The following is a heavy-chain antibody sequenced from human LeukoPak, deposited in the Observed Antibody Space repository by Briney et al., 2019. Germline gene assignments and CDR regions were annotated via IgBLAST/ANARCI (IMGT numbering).Heavy chain of an antibody. CDR2: IYHSGST. D-gene: IGHD3-10*01. CDR3: ARFTTYYYGSGSQNRFDY. Sequence: PSETLSLTCTVSGYSISSGYYWGWIRQPPGKGLEWIGSIYHSGSTYYNPSLKSRVTISVDTSKNQFSLKLSSVTAADTAVYYCARFTTYYYGSGSQNRFDYWGQGTLVTVSS. V-gene: IGHV4-38-2*02. J-gene: IGHJ4*02. CDR1: GYSISSGYY.